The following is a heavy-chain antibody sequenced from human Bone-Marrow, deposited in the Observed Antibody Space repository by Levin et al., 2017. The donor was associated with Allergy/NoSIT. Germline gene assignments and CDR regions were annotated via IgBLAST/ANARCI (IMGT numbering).Heavy chain of an antibody. D-gene: IGHD5-12*01. CDR1: GFTFSLYS. Sequence: GGSLRLSCAASGFTFSLYSMHWVRQAPGKGLEWVAVISYDGSNEYYADSVKGRFTISRDNSKNTLSLQMNSLRTDDTALYYCARDRAGYSGYDCLDFWGQGTLVTVSS. V-gene: IGHV3-30-3*01. CDR3: ARDRAGYSGYDCLDF. CDR2: ISYDGSNE. J-gene: IGHJ4*02.